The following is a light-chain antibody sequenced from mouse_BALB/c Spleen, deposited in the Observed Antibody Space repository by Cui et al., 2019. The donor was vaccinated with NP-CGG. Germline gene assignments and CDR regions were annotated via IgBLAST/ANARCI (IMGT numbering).Light chain of an antibody. Sequence: QAVVTRESPLTTSPGETITLTCRSSTGAVIISNYANWVQEKPDHLFTGLIGGTNNRAPGVPARFSGSLIGDKAALTITGAQTEDEAIYFCALWYSNHWVFGGGTKLTVL. J-gene: IGLJ1*01. CDR2: GTN. CDR3: ALWYSNHWV. CDR1: TGAVIISNY. V-gene: IGLV1*01.